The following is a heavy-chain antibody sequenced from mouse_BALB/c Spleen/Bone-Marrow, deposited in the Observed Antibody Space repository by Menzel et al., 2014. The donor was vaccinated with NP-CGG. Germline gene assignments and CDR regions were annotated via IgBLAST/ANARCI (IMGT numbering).Heavy chain of an antibody. CDR2: IWGGGNT. CDR1: GFSLSRYN. D-gene: IGHD1-1*01. CDR3: ARFITTVTMDY. Sequence: QVQLQQSGPGQVAPSQSLSITCTVSGFSLSRYNVHWVRQPPGKGLEWLGVIWGGGNTDYNSGLKSRLNISKDNSKSQVFLKLNSLQTDDTSMYYCARFITTVTMDYWGQGTSVTVSS. J-gene: IGHJ4*01. V-gene: IGHV2-6-4*01.